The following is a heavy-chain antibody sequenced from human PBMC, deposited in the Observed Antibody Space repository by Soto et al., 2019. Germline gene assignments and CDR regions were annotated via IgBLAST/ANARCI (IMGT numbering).Heavy chain of an antibody. D-gene: IGHD3-10*01. CDR2: IYSGGST. CDR1: GFTVKSSY. CDR3: ARSLLWFGELRY. V-gene: IGHV3-66*01. Sequence: EVQLVESGGGLVQPGVSLRLSCAASGFTVKSSYMSWVRQAPGKGLEWVSLIYSGGSTYYADSVKGRFTFSRDNSNNTLYLQMNSLRAEDTAVYYCARSLLWFGELRYWGQGTLVTVSS. J-gene: IGHJ4*02.